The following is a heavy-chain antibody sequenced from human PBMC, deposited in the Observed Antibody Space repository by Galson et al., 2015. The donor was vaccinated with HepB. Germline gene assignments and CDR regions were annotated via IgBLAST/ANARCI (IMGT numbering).Heavy chain of an antibody. D-gene: IGHD2-2*01. CDR1: GFTFSKYG. J-gene: IGHJ6*02. Sequence: SLRLSCAASGFTFSKYGMHWVRQAPGKGLEWVAVIWYDGSNQYYADSVKGRFTISGDNSKNTLYLQMNSLRAEDTAVYYCARPSAYCSSSACSGARPLHLYYYYGLNAWGQGTTVTVSS. CDR2: IWYDGSNQ. CDR3: ARPSAYCSSSACSGARPLHLYYYYGLNA. V-gene: IGHV3-33*01.